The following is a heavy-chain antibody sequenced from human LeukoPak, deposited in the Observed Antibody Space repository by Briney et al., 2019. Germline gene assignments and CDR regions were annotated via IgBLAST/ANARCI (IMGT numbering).Heavy chain of an antibody. CDR3: AKDQLGAYCSSTSCYNFDY. CDR1: GFTFSSYA. CDR2: ISGSGGST. V-gene: IGHV3-23*01. D-gene: IGHD2-2*02. J-gene: IGHJ4*02. Sequence: GGSLRLSCAASGFTFSSYAMSWVRQAPGKGLEWVSAISGSGGSTYYADSVKGRFTISRDNSKSTLYLQMNSLRAEDTAVYYCAKDQLGAYCSSTSCYNFDYWGQGTLVTVSS.